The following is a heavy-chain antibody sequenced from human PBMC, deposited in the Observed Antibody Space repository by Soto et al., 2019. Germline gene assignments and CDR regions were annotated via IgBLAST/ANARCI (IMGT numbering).Heavy chain of an antibody. CDR3: ARGLRLPTPTTESDVMPYFDY. D-gene: IGHD5-12*01. CDR2: INHSGST. Sequence: PSQTLSLTCAVYGGSFSGYYWSWIRQPPGKGLEWIGEINHSGSTNYNPSLKSRVTISVDTSKNQFSLKLSSVTAADTAVYYCARGLRLPTPTTESDVMPYFDYWGQGTLVTVSS. V-gene: IGHV4-34*01. J-gene: IGHJ4*02. CDR1: GGSFSGYY.